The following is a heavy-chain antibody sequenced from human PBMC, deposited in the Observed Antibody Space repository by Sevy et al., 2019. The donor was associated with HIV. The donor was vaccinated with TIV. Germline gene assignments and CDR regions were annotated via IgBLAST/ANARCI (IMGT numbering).Heavy chain of an antibody. J-gene: IGHJ4*02. CDR3: SMEDGYNYFDY. Sequence: GSLRLSCAASDFTLNKAWMNWVRQAPGKGLEWVSRIKSETDGGRTDYAEPVKGRFSISRDDSKNTLYLQMNRLKIEDTAVYYCSMEDGYNYFDYWRQGALVTVSS. V-gene: IGHV3-15*07. D-gene: IGHD5-12*01. CDR2: IKSETDGGRT. CDR1: DFTLNKAW.